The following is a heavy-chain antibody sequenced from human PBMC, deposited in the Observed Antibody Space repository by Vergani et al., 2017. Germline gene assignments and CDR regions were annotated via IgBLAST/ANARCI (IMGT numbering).Heavy chain of an antibody. CDR1: GFSFRNAW. J-gene: IGHJ6*02. V-gene: IGHV3-15*07. Sequence: EVQLVESGGGIVKPGGSLRLSCVASGFSFRNAWMNWVRRTPGKGLEWVGRIKSTFDRGQTDYAAAVKVRVTISRDDSKNTLFLQMNGLKTEDIGVYYCTTDPRYCADGSCYWLRDHHYYGMDVWGQGTTVTVSS. CDR2: IKSTFDRGQT. D-gene: IGHD2-8*01. CDR3: TTDPRYCADGSCYWLRDHHYYGMDV.